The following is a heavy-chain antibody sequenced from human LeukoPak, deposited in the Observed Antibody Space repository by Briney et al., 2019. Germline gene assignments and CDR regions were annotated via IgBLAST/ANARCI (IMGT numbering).Heavy chain of an antibody. J-gene: IGHJ4*02. CDR3: AREASDILTGYDIDY. CDR2: IIPIFGTA. D-gene: IGHD3-9*01. CDR1: GGTFSSYA. Sequence: WVKVSCKASGGTFSSYAISWVRQAPGPGLEWMGGIIPIFGTANYAQKSQVRVTITADESTSTAYMALSSLRSEDTAVYYCAREASDILTGYDIDYWGQGTLVTVSS. V-gene: IGHV1-69*01.